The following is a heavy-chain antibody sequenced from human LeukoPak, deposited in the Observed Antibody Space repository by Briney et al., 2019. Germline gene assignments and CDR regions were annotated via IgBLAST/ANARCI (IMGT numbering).Heavy chain of an antibody. CDR3: ARGSALLWFGEPRGGAFDI. CDR1: GGSISSYY. D-gene: IGHD3-10*01. CDR2: IYYSGST. V-gene: IGHV4-59*08. Sequence: SETLSLTCTVSGGSISSYYWSWIRQPPGKGLEWIGYIYYSGSTNYNPSLKSRVTISVDTSKNQFSLKLSSVTAADTAVYYCARGSALLWFGEPRGGAFDIWGQGTMVTVSS. J-gene: IGHJ3*02.